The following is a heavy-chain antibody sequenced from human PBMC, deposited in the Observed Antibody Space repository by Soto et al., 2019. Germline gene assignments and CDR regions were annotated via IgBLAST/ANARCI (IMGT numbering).Heavy chain of an antibody. CDR1: GFTFRSSW. J-gene: IGHJ4*02. D-gene: IGHD3-10*01. CDR2: VKQDGSQK. CDR3: TRNLMVRGAFDY. Sequence: GGSLRLSCAASGFTFRSSWMSWVRQAPGKGLEWVANVKQDGSQKYYVGSVKGRFTISRDNAENSLYLQMNSLRAEDTAVYYCTRNLMVRGAFDYWGQGTLVTVSS. V-gene: IGHV3-7*01.